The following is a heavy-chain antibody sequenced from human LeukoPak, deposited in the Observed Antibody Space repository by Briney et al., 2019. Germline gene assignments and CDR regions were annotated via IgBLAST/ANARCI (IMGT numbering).Heavy chain of an antibody. J-gene: IGHJ4*02. Sequence: SETLSLTCTVSGGSISSGGYYWSWIRQDPGKGLEWIGYIYYSGSTYYNPSLKSRVTISVDTSKNQFSLKLSSVTAADTAVYYCARDRYGDPNHLDYWGQGTLVTVSP. CDR1: GGSISSGGYY. CDR2: IYYSGST. V-gene: IGHV4-31*03. CDR3: ARDRYGDPNHLDY. D-gene: IGHD4-17*01.